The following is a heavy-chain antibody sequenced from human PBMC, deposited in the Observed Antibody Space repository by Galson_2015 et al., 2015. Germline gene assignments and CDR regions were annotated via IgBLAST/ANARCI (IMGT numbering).Heavy chain of an antibody. D-gene: IGHD1-26*01. CDR1: GFTFSSYS. J-gene: IGHJ6*02. V-gene: IGHV3-21*01. CDR2: ISSSSSYI. CDR3: ARVKWELVQGLPYYYYGMDV. Sequence: SLRLSCAASGFTFSSYSMNWVRQAPGKGLEWVSSISSSSSYIYYADSVKGRFTISRDNAKNSLYLQMNSLRAEDTAVYYCARVKWELVQGLPYYYYGMDVWGQGTTVTVSS.